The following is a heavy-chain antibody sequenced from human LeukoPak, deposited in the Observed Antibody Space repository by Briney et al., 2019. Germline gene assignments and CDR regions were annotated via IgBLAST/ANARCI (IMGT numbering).Heavy chain of an antibody. J-gene: IGHJ3*02. CDR2: ISSSSSYI. D-gene: IGHD3-22*01. CDR1: GFTFSSYS. CDR3: ARVRPQLRCDRLHSSGYYDAFDI. Sequence: GGSLRLSCAASGFTFSSYSMNWVRQAPGKGLEWVSSISSSSSYIYYADSVKGRFTISRDNAKNSLYLQMNSLRAEDTAVYYCARVRPQLRCDRLHSSGYYDAFDIWGQGTMATVSS. V-gene: IGHV3-21*01.